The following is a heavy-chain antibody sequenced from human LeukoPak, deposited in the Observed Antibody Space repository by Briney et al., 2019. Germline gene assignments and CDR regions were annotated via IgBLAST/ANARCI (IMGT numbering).Heavy chain of an antibody. CDR2: INHSGST. CDR3: ARGRGSWLDP. Sequence: KPSETLSLTCAVYGGSFSGYYWSWIRQPPGKGLEWIGEINHSGSTNYNPSLKSRITISVDTSKNQFSLKLSSVTAADTAVYYCARGRGSWLDPWGQGTLVTVSS. V-gene: IGHV4-34*01. J-gene: IGHJ5*02. CDR1: GGSFSGYY. D-gene: IGHD3-16*01.